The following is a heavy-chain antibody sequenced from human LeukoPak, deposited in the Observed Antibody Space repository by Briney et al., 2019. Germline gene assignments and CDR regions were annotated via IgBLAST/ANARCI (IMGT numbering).Heavy chain of an antibody. CDR3: ARVGAPGGLRPYHYYY. J-gene: IGHJ4*02. D-gene: IGHD3-16*01. Sequence: GASVKVSCEASGYIFSDYWIHWVRQAPGRGLECLGWIDPASGITNQPQKFQGRITVTRDTSASTVYMDLTGLTTDDTALYYCARVGAPGGLRPYHYYYWGQGTLVTVSS. V-gene: IGHV1-2*02. CDR1: GYIFSDYW. CDR2: IDPASGIT.